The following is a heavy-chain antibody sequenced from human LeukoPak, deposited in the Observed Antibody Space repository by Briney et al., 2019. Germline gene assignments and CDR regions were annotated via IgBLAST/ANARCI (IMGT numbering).Heavy chain of an antibody. Sequence: GGSLRLSCAASGFTFSDYYMSWIRQAPGKGLEWVSYISSSGSTIYYADSVKGRFTISRDNSKNTLYLQMNGLSPEDTAVYYCAKEDTAMAYYYYYMDVWGKGTTVTVSS. CDR1: GFTFSDYY. J-gene: IGHJ6*03. V-gene: IGHV3-11*04. D-gene: IGHD5-18*01. CDR3: AKEDTAMAYYYYYMDV. CDR2: ISSSGSTI.